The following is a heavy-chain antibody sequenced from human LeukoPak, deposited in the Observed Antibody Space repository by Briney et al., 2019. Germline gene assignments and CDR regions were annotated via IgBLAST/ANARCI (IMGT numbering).Heavy chain of an antibody. CDR1: GGTFSSYA. CDR3: ARVGSDGAYSSSWTFDY. CDR2: IIPILGTA. Sequence: ASVKVSCKASGGTFSSYAVSWVRQAPGQGLEWMGGIIPILGTANYAQKFQGRVTITADESTSTAYMELSSLRSDDTVVYYCARVGSDGAYSSSWTFDYWGQGTLVTVSS. D-gene: IGHD6-13*01. J-gene: IGHJ4*02. V-gene: IGHV1-69*13.